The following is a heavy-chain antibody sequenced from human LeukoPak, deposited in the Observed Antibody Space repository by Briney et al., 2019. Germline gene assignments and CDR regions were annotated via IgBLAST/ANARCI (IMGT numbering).Heavy chain of an antibody. CDR3: GRFGYEAAVDL. Sequence: PGGSLRLSCAASGFTFSSYSMNWVRQAPGEGLEWVANIKPDGSETYYVDPVRGRFTISRDNAKNLLYLQMNSLRGEDTAVYYCGRFGYEAAVDLWGQGTLVTVSS. V-gene: IGHV3-7*01. D-gene: IGHD6-13*01. CDR2: IKPDGSET. J-gene: IGHJ4*02. CDR1: GFTFSSYS.